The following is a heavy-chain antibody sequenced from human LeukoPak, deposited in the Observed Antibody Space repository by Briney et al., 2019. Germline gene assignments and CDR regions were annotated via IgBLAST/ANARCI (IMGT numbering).Heavy chain of an antibody. Sequence: PSGTLSLTCTVSGGSISSSSYYWGWIRQPPGKGLEWIGSIYYSGSTYYNPSLKSRVTISVDTSKNQFSLKLSSVTAADTAVYYCARDPSVVYDAFDIWGQGTMVTVSS. CDR1: GGSISSSSYY. CDR2: IYYSGST. D-gene: IGHD2-8*02. V-gene: IGHV4-39*02. CDR3: ARDPSVVYDAFDI. J-gene: IGHJ3*02.